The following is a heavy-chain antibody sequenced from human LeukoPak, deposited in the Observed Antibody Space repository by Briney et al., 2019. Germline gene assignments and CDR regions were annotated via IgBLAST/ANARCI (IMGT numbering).Heavy chain of an antibody. CDR3: AKDLTLITMVRGVPCFGY. CDR1: GFTFRNYG. D-gene: IGHD3-10*01. CDR2: ISYEGTNK. V-gene: IGHV3-30-3*01. Sequence: PGRSLRLSCAASGFTFRNYGFHWVRQAPGKGLEWVAVISYEGTNKDYADSVKGRFTISRDNSKNTLYLQMNSLRAEDTAVYYCAKDLTLITMVRGVPCFGYWGQGTLVTVSS. J-gene: IGHJ4*02.